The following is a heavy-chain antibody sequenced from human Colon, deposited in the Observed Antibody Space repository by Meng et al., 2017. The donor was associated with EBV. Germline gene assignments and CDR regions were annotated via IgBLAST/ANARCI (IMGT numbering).Heavy chain of an antibody. D-gene: IGHD1-1*01. CDR3: MRDLLVLEKNEV. CDR2: IFHSGLT. V-gene: IGHV4-4*02. CDR1: GGSIRSSNW. J-gene: IGHJ2*01. Sequence: QGQVQESGPGLAKPSETLSLTCAVSGGSIRSSNWWGWVRQSPEKGLEWIGEIFHSGLTNYNPSLQSRVTISVDKSKNQFSLEVTSVTAADTAIYYCMRDLLVLEKNEVWGRGTLVTVSS.